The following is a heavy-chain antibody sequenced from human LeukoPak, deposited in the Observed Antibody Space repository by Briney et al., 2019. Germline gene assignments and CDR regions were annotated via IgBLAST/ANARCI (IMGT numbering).Heavy chain of an antibody. D-gene: IGHD3-9*01. Sequence: VASVKVSCKASGGTFSSYAISWVRQAPGQELEWMGGIIPIFGTANYAQKFQGRVTITADESTSTAYMELSSLRSEDTAVYYCARSQYYDILTGYYANGDPLYFDYWGQGTLVTVSS. V-gene: IGHV1-69*01. CDR1: GGTFSSYA. CDR3: ARSQYYDILTGYYANGDPLYFDY. CDR2: IIPIFGTA. J-gene: IGHJ4*02.